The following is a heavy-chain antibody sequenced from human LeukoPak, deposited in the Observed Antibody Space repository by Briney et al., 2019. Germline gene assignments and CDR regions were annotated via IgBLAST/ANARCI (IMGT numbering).Heavy chain of an antibody. CDR3: ARQESYSSPPEEINWFDP. CDR2: IYYSGST. V-gene: IGHV4-59*01. D-gene: IGHD4-11*01. CDR1: GGSISSYC. Sequence: SETLSLTCTVSGGSISSYCWSWIRQPPGKGLEWIGYIYYSGSTNYNPSLKSRVTISVDTSKNQFSLKLSSVAAADTAVYYCARQESYSSPPEEINWFDPWGQGTLVTVSS. J-gene: IGHJ5*02.